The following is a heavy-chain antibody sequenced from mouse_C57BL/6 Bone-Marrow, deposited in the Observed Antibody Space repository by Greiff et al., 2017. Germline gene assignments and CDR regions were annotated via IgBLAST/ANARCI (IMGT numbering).Heavy chain of an antibody. Sequence: QVQLQQPGAELVRPGSSVKLSCKASGYTFTSYWMHWVKQRPIQGLEWIGNIDPSDSETHYNQKFKDKATLTVDKSSSTAYMQLSSLTSADSAVYYCARRDSNYLDYWGQGTTLTVSS. V-gene: IGHV1-52*01. J-gene: IGHJ2*01. CDR3: ARRDSNYLDY. CDR1: GYTFTSYW. D-gene: IGHD2-5*01. CDR2: IDPSDSET.